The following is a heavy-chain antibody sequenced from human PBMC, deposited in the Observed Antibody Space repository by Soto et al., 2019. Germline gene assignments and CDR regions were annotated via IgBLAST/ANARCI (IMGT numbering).Heavy chain of an antibody. J-gene: IGHJ6*02. V-gene: IGHV1-18*01. CDR2: ISAYNGNT. CDR3: ASHCSSTSCYTMELGPPYPHYYYGMDV. D-gene: IGHD2-2*02. Sequence: QVQLVQSGAEVKKPGASVKVSCKASGYTFTSYGISWVRQAPGQGLEWMGWISAYNGNTNYAQKLQGRVTMTTDTSTSTAYMELRSLRSDDTAVYYCASHCSSTSCYTMELGPPYPHYYYGMDVWGQGTTVTVSS. CDR1: GYTFTSYG.